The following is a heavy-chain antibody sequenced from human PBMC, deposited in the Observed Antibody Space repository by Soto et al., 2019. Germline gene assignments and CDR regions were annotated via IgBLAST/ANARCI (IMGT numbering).Heavy chain of an antibody. V-gene: IGHV3-23*01. CDR3: AKAPPRGYCSGGSCYSVFDY. CDR1: GFTLSSYA. CDR2: ISGSGGST. J-gene: IGHJ4*02. D-gene: IGHD2-15*01. Sequence: EVQLLESGGGLVQPGGSLRLSCAASGFTLSSYAMSWVRQAPGKGLEWVSAISGSGGSTYYADSVKGRFTISRDNSKNTLYLQMNSLRAEDTAVYYCAKAPPRGYCSGGSCYSVFDYWGQGTLVTVSS.